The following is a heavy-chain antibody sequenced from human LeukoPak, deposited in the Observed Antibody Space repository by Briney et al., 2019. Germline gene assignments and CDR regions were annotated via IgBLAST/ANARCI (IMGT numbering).Heavy chain of an antibody. J-gene: IGHJ4*02. D-gene: IGHD6-19*01. CDR1: GFTFSSYA. Sequence: GSSLRLFCAASGFTFSSYAVHGAREAREKGVVGVAVISYEGSNKYYAHSVKGRLTISRDNSKISLYLQMNSLRAEDTAVYYCARNFLPRGCSFADWGQGTLVTVPS. V-gene: IGHV3-30-3*01. CDR2: ISYEGSNK. CDR3: ARNFLPRGCSFAD.